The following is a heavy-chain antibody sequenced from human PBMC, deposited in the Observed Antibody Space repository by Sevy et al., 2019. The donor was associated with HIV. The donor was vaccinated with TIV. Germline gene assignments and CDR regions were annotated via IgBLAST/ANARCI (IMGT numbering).Heavy chain of an antibody. V-gene: IGHV1-69*13. Sequence: ASVKVSCKASGGSHDISWVRQAPGQGLEWMARITAFFGTTTYSQKFQGRVTITADESTHTVYMELTCLRSDDTATYFCAREAGGGTTFSFYFWGQGTQVTVSS. D-gene: IGHD1-1*01. CDR1: GGSHD. CDR3: AREAGGGTTFSFYF. J-gene: IGHJ4*02. CDR2: ITAFFGTT.